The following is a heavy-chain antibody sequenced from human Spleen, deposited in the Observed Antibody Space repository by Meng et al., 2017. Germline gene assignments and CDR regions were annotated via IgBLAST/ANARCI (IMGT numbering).Heavy chain of an antibody. V-gene: IGHV4-61*03. CDR1: GRSVSSGDFY. Sequence: VLLQDSCPGRWPSSWTVCPICTVSGRSVSSGDFYWSWIRQPPGKGLECIGHIYYSGSTNYNPSLESRATISVDTSQNHLSLKLSSVTAADSAVYYCARGPTTMAHDFDYWGQGTLVTASS. J-gene: IGHJ4*02. CDR3: ARGPTTMAHDFDY. D-gene: IGHD4-11*01. CDR2: IYYSGST.